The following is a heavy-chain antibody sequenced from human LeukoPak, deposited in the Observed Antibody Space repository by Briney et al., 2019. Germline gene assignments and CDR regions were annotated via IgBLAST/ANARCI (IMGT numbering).Heavy chain of an antibody. CDR2: INHSGST. Sequence: SETLSLTCAVYGGSFSGYYWSWIRQPPGKGLEWIGEINHSGSTNYNPSRKSRVTISVDTSKNHFSLKLSSVTAADTAVYYCARDQYYDFWSGHYYMDVWGKGTTVTVSS. D-gene: IGHD3-3*01. J-gene: IGHJ6*03. CDR3: ARDQYYDFWSGHYYMDV. CDR1: GGSFSGYY. V-gene: IGHV4-34*01.